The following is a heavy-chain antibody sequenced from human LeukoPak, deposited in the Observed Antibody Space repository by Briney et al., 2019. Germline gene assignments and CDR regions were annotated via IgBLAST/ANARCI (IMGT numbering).Heavy chain of an antibody. CDR2: IKQDGSEK. V-gene: IGHV3-7*01. CDR3: ARRDGYNRAGTWFDP. Sequence: GGSLRLSRAASGFTFSSYWMSWVRQAPGKGLEWVANIKQDGSEKYYVDSVKGRFTISRDNAKNSLYLQMNSLRAEDTAVYYCARRDGYNRAGTWFDPWGQGTLVTVSS. J-gene: IGHJ5*02. D-gene: IGHD5-24*01. CDR1: GFTFSSYW.